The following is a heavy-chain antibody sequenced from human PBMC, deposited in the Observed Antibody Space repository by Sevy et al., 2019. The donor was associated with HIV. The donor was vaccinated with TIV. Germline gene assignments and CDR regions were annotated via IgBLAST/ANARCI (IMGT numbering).Heavy chain of an antibody. CDR2: ISAYNGNT. J-gene: IGHJ6*03. Sequence: ASVKVSCKASGYTFTSYGISWVRQAPGQGLEWMGWISAYNGNTNYAQKLQGRVTMTTDTSTSTAYMELRSLRSDDTAVYYCARDKLNSFYDFWSGNYMDVWGKGTTDTVSS. CDR1: GYTFTSYG. D-gene: IGHD3-3*01. CDR3: ARDKLNSFYDFWSGNYMDV. V-gene: IGHV1-18*04.